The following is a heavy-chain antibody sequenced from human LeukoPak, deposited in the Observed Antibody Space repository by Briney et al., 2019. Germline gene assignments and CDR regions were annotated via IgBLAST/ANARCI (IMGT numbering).Heavy chain of an antibody. Sequence: SETLSLTCTHSLGSLCGDYGNCMRQPPGLGLEWIGYVYYGGSTDYNPSLKSRVTISEDMPQNPVSLTRTSLIPGDTPVYYCARGLRGVAPWDSWGQGTLVTVSS. CDR2: VYYGGST. CDR1: LGSLCGDY. J-gene: IGHJ4*02. CDR3: ARGLRGVAPWDS. D-gene: IGHD3-10*01. V-gene: IGHV4-59*01.